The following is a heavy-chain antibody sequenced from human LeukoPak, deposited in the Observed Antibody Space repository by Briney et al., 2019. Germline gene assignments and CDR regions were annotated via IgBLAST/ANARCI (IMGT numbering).Heavy chain of an antibody. CDR1: GGSISSYY. Sequence: PSETLSLTCTVSGGSISSYYWSWIRQPPGKGLEWIGYICYSGSTNYNPSLKSRVTISVDTSKNQFSLKLSSVTAADTALYYCAKDSGSTPGALYYYYMDVWGKGTTVTISS. V-gene: IGHV4-59*01. J-gene: IGHJ6*03. CDR3: AKDSGSTPGALYYYYMDV. D-gene: IGHD5/OR15-5a*01. CDR2: ICYSGST.